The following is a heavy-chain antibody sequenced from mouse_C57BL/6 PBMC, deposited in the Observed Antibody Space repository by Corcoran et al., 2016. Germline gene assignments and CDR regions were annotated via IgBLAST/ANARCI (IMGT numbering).Heavy chain of an antibody. Sequence: EVQLQQSGPELVKPGASVKISCKASGYTFTDYYMNWVKQSHGKSLEWIGDINPNNGGTSYNQKFKGKATLTVDKSSSTAYMELRSLTSEDSAVYYCARGHYSPSWFAYWGQGTLVTVSA. D-gene: IGHD2-12*01. CDR3: ARGHYSPSWFAY. CDR2: INPNNGGT. V-gene: IGHV1-26*01. J-gene: IGHJ3*01. CDR1: GYTFTDYY.